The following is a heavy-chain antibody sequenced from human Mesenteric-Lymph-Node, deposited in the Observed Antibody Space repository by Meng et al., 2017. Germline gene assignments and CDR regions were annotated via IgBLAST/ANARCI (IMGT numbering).Heavy chain of an antibody. CDR2: ISYDGSNK. CDR3: VRKYDNDGYYFGN. Sequence: GESLEISCPCTGFTFSNYALHWVRQAPGKGLGWVAIISYDGSNKYYADSVKGRFTISRDNSKNTLYLQMNSLGAEDTAVYYCVRKYDNDGYYFGNWGQGTLVTVSS. D-gene: IGHD3-22*01. V-gene: IGHV3-30*01. CDR1: GFTFSNYA. J-gene: IGHJ4*02.